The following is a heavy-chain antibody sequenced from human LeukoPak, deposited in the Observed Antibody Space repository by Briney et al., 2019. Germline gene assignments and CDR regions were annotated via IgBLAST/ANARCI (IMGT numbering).Heavy chain of an antibody. J-gene: IGHJ4*02. D-gene: IGHD2-8*01. CDR3: ARAEPYCTNGVCYQGDY. V-gene: IGHV3-23*01. Sequence: GGSLRLSCAASGFTFSSYAMSWVRQAPGKGLEWVSAISGSGGSTYYADSVKGRFTISRDNSKNTLYLQMNSLRAEDTAVYYCARAEPYCTNGVCYQGDYWGQGTLVTVSS. CDR1: GFTFSSYA. CDR2: ISGSGGST.